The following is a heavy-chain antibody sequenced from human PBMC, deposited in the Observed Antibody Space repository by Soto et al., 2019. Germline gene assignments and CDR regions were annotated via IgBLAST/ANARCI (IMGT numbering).Heavy chain of an antibody. CDR3: VRDLSGSLDY. V-gene: IGHV3-74*01. CDR1: GFTFSSYW. CDR2: INTDGSST. Sequence: GGSLRLSCAASGFTFSSYWMHWVRQAPGKGLVWVSRINTDGSSTFYAISVKGRFTISRDNAKDTLNLQMNSLGAEDTAVYYCVRDLSGSLDYWGLGTLVTVSS. J-gene: IGHJ4*02.